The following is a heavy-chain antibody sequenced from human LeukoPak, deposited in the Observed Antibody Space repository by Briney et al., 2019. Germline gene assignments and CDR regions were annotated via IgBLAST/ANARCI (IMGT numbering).Heavy chain of an antibody. CDR2: IYINGDT. J-gene: IGHJ4*02. CDR3: ARTARVFDH. Sequence: SETLSLTCTVSDDSISSYYWSWIRQPPGKALECIGYIYINGDTNSNPSLKSQVTMSLDTSKKQFSLQLRSVTAADTAVYFCARTARVFDHWGQGLLVTVSS. V-gene: IGHV4-4*08. CDR1: DDSISSYY. D-gene: IGHD2-21*02.